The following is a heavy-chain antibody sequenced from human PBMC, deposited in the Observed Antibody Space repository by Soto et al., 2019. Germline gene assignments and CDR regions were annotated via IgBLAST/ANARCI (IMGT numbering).Heavy chain of an antibody. CDR1: GGSISSYY. D-gene: IGHD4-17*01. J-gene: IGHJ4*02. CDR3: ARRYGPGFDY. CDR2: IYYTGST. Sequence: SETLSLTCTVSGGSISSYYWSWIRQPPGKGLEWIGYIYYTGSTNYNPSLKSRVTISVDTSKNQFSLKLSSVTAADTAVYYCARRYGPGFDYWGQGALVTVSS. V-gene: IGHV4-59*08.